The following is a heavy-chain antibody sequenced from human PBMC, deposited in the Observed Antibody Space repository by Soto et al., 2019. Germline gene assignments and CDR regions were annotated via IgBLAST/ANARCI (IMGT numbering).Heavy chain of an antibody. CDR2: FDPEDGET. V-gene: IGHV1-24*01. CDR1: GYTLTELS. D-gene: IGHD3-9*01. Sequence: ASVKVSCKVSGYTLTELSMHWVRQAPGKGLEWMGGFDPEDGETIYAQKFQGRVTMTEDTTTDTAYMELSSLRSEDTAVYYCATLSRYYDILTGIDYWGQGTLVTVSS. J-gene: IGHJ4*02. CDR3: ATLSRYYDILTGIDY.